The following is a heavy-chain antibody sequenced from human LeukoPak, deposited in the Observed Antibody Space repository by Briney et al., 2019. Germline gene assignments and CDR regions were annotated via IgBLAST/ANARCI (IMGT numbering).Heavy chain of an antibody. Sequence: GGSLRLSCAASGFTFSDYYMSWIRQAPGKGLEWVSYISSSGSTIYYADSVEGRFTISRDNAKNSLYLQMNSLRAEDTAVYCCARLYYYDSSGYYNDYWGQGTLVTVSS. CDR3: ARLYYYDSSGYYNDY. J-gene: IGHJ4*02. CDR1: GFTFSDYY. CDR2: ISSSGSTI. V-gene: IGHV3-11*01. D-gene: IGHD3-22*01.